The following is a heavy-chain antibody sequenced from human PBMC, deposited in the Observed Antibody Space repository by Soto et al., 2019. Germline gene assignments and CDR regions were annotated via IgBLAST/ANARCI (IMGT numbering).Heavy chain of an antibody. CDR3: ARERNPLIYDSYGMDA. J-gene: IGHJ6*02. CDR2: ISGSGSHR. CDR1: GFSFSDYY. D-gene: IGHD1-1*01. V-gene: IGHV3-11*06. Sequence: QVHLVESGGGLVKPGGSLRLSCAASGFSFSDYYMTWIRQAPGEGLEWVSYISGSGSHRTYADSVRGRFTISRDNANNSLYLEMHSLSAEDTAVYYCARERNPLIYDSYGMDAWGQGTTVTVSS.